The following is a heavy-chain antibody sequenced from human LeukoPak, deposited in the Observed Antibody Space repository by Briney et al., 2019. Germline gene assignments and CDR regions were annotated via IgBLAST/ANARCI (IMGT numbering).Heavy chain of an antibody. J-gene: IGHJ4*02. Sequence: GGSLRLSCAASGFTFSSHWMHWVRQAPGKGLVWVSRITSDGSGANYADSVKGRFTISRDNAKNTLYLQMNSLRAEDTAVYYCACATVGVPSALPYWGQGALVTVSS. CDR2: ITSDGSGA. CDR3: ACATVGVPSALPY. D-gene: IGHD1-26*01. V-gene: IGHV3-74*01. CDR1: GFTFSSHW.